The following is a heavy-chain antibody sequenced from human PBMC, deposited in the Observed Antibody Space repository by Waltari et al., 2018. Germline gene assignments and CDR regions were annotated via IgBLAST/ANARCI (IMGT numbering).Heavy chain of an antibody. D-gene: IGHD3-22*01. J-gene: IGHJ3*02. V-gene: IGHV3-9*01. Sequence: EVQLVESGGGLVQPGRSLRLSCAASGFTFDDYAMHWARQAPGKGREWVSGISWNSGSIGYADSVKGRFTISRDNAKNSLYLQMNSLRAEDTALYYCAKDNGYYDSSGYNDAFDIWGQGTMVTVSS. CDR1: GFTFDDYA. CDR2: ISWNSGSI. CDR3: AKDNGYYDSSGYNDAFDI.